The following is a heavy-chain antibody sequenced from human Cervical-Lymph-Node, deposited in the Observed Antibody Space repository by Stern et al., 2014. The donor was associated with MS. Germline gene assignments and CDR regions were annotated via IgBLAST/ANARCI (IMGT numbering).Heavy chain of an antibody. CDR3: ARQRYFDY. V-gene: IGHV5-51*01. J-gene: IGHJ4*02. CDR1: VYTFTSYW. Sequence: EVQLEESGPEVKRPGESLKISCQASVYTFTSYWIGGVRQMPGKGLEGIAIIFPGGSKIRYSPSSQGQATISADKSSSTAYLQGNTLKASDPAIYYCARQRYFDYWGQGTLVTVSS. CDR2: IFPGGSKI.